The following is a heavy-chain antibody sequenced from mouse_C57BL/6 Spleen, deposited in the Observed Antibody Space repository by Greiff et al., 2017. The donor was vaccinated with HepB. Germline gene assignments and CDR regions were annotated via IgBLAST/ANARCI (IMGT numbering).Heavy chain of an antibody. CDR2: INPNNGDT. D-gene: IGHD2-3*01. CDR3: AHDGYYWYFDV. V-gene: IGHV1-22*01. CDR1: GYTFTDYN. Sequence: VQLQQSGPELVKPGASVKMSCKASGYTFTDYNMHWVKQSHGKSLEWIGYINPNNGDTSYNQKFKGKATLTVNKSSSTAYMELRSLTSEDSAVYYCAHDGYYWYFDVWGTGTTVTVSS. J-gene: IGHJ1*03.